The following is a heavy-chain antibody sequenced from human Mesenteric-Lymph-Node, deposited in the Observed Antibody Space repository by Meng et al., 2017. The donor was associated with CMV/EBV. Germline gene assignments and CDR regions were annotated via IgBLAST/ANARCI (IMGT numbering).Heavy chain of an antibody. D-gene: IGHD6-13*01. V-gene: IGHV4-34*01. CDR3: ARDKKQLKN. J-gene: IGHJ4*02. Sequence: GSLRLSCAVYGGSFSGYYWSWIRQPPGKGLEWIGEINHSGSTNYNPSLKSRVTISVDTSKNQFSLKLSSVTAADTAVYYCARDKKQLKNWGQGTLVTVSS. CDR2: INHSGST. CDR1: GGSFSGYY.